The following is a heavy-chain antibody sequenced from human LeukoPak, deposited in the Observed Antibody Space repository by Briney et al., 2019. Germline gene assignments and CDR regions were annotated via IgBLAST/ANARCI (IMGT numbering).Heavy chain of an antibody. CDR2: IIPILGIA. Sequence: SVKVSCKASGGTFSSYAISWVRQAPGQGLEWMGRIIPILGIANYAQKFQGRVTITADKSTSTAYMELSSLRSEDTAVYYCARVMSNYDILTGYYADNWFGPWGQGTLVTVSS. V-gene: IGHV1-69*04. CDR1: GGTFSSYA. J-gene: IGHJ5*02. D-gene: IGHD3-9*01. CDR3: ARVMSNYDILTGYYADNWFGP.